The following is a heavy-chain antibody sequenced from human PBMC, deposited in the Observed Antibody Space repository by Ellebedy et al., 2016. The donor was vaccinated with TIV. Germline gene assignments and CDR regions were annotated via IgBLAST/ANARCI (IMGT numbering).Heavy chain of an antibody. CDR2: IYYSGST. J-gene: IGHJ4*02. D-gene: IGHD3-22*01. CDR3: AKGRTYDSSGDYFDY. Sequence: SETLSLTCTVSGGSISSGGYYWSWIRQHPGKGLEWIGYIYYSGSTYYHPSPKSRVTISVDTSKNQFSLKLSSVTAADTAVYYCAKGRTYDSSGDYFDYWGQGTLVTVSS. CDR1: GGSISSGGYY. V-gene: IGHV4-31*03.